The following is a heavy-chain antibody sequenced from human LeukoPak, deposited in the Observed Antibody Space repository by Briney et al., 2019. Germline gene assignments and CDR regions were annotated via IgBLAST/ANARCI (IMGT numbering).Heavy chain of an antibody. V-gene: IGHV3-72*01. CDR2: TRNKANSYTT. Sequence: PGGSLRLSCAASGFTFSDHYMDGVRHAPGKGLEWVGRTRNKANSYTTEYAASVKGRFTISTDDSKNALYLQMNSLKTADTAVYYCARSGASDAFDIWGQGTMVTVSS. CDR1: GFTFSDHY. CDR3: ARSGASDAFDI. D-gene: IGHD3-10*01. J-gene: IGHJ3*02.